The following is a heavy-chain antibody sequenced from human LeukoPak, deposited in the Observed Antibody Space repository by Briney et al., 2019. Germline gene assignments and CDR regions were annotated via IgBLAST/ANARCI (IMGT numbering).Heavy chain of an antibody. D-gene: IGHD3-22*01. CDR2: INAGNGNT. J-gene: IGHJ6*03. CDR3: ARGRLIYYYYMDV. V-gene: IGHV1-3*03. CDR1: GYTFTSYA. Sequence: GASVKVSCKASGYTFTSYAMHWVRQAPGQRLEWMGWINAGNGNTKYSQGFQGRVTITRDTSASTAYMELSSLRSEDMAVYYCARGRLIYYYYMDVWGKGTTVTISS.